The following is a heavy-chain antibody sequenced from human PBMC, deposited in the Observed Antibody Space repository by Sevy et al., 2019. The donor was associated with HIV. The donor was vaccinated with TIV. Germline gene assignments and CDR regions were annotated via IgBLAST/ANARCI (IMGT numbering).Heavy chain of an antibody. CDR2: IFYSGST. V-gene: IGHV4-59*01. Sequence: SETLCLTCTVSGGSISSYYWSWIRQPPGKGLEWIGYIFYSGSTNYNPSLQSRVTISVETTKNQVSLKVRSVTAADTAVYYCARGIAAPRGMDVWGQGTTVTVSS. CDR3: ARGIAAPRGMDV. CDR1: GGSISSYY. D-gene: IGHD6-13*01. J-gene: IGHJ6*02.